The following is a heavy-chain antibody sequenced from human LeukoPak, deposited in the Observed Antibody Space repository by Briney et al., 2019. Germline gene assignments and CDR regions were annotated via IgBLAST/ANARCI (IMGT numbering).Heavy chain of an antibody. CDR3: AKDLSDSSGYYLDY. CDR2: ISCSGGST. D-gene: IGHD3-22*01. J-gene: IGHJ4*02. V-gene: IGHV3-23*01. Sequence: PGGSLRLSCAASGFTFSSYAMSWVRQAPGKGLEWVSAISCSGGSTYYADSVKGRFTISRDNSKNTLYLQMNSLRAEDTAVYYCAKDLSDSSGYYLDYRGQGTLVTVSS. CDR1: GFTFSSYA.